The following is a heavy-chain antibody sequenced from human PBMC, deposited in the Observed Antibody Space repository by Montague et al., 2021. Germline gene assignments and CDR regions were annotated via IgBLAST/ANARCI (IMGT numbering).Heavy chain of an antibody. CDR3: ARSSVDNYKYYGCADS. CDR1: GGSFRSYA. D-gene: IGHD2/OR15-2a*01. J-gene: IGHJ4*02. V-gene: IGHV1-69*13. Sequence: SVKVSCKASGGSFRSYAFNWVRQAPGQGLEWMGGVIPMFGSPKNAQKFQGRVTITADESTSTAYMELSSLRSDDTAVYYCARSSVDNYKYYGCADSWGQGTLVTVSS. CDR2: VIPMFGSP.